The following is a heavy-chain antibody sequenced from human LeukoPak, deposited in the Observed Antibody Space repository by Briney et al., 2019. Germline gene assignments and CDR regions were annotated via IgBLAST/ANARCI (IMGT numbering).Heavy chain of an antibody. V-gene: IGHV3-66*01. CDR1: GFTVSSNY. CDR2: IYSGGST. J-gene: IGHJ4*02. Sequence: GGSLRLSCAASGFTVSSNYMSWVRQAPGKGLEWVSVIYSGGSTYYADSVKGRFTISRDNSKNTLYLQMNSLRAEDTAVYYCARDRRQWSHYFDYWGQGTLVTVSS. CDR3: ARDRRQWSHYFDY. D-gene: IGHD6-19*01.